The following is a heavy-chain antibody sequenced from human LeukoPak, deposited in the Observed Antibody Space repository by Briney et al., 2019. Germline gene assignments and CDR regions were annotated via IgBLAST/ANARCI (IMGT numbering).Heavy chain of an antibody. J-gene: IGHJ4*02. D-gene: IGHD7-27*01. Sequence: GGSLRLSCIASGFTLSNYDMTWVRQTPGKGLEYVSSIGSGGYTFYAGSVKGRFSISRDISQNTVYLQMNSLRAEDTAMYFCAKKLPGASYYFDFWGQGTQVTVSS. CDR3: AKKLPGASYYFDF. CDR1: GFTLSNYD. CDR2: IGSGGYT. V-gene: IGHV3-23*01.